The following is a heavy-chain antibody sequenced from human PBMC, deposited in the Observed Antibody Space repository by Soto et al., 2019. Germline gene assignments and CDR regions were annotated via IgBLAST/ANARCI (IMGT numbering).Heavy chain of an antibody. Sequence: SETLSLTCTVSGGSVSSGSYYWSWIRQPPGKGLEWIGYIYYSGSTNYNPSLKSRVTISVDTSKNQFSLKLSSVTAADTAVYYCARDYYDSSGNSIDYWGQGTLVTVSS. CDR2: IYYSGST. D-gene: IGHD3-22*01. V-gene: IGHV4-61*01. CDR3: ARDYYDSSGNSIDY. J-gene: IGHJ4*02. CDR1: GGSVSSGSYY.